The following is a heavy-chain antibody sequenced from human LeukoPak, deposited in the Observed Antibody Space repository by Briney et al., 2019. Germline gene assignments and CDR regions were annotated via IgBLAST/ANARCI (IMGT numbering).Heavy chain of an antibody. V-gene: IGHV3-7*05. CDR3: AHRNNFEY. J-gene: IGHJ4*02. Sequence: PGGSLRLSCATSGFSLSGHWMNWVRQPPGKGLEWVANIKAGGSEKYYVDSVKGRFTISRDDAKRTVDLQMDNLRTEDTAVYYCAHRNNFEYWGQGTLVTVSS. CDR2: IKAGGSEK. D-gene: IGHD2/OR15-2a*01. CDR1: GFSLSGHW.